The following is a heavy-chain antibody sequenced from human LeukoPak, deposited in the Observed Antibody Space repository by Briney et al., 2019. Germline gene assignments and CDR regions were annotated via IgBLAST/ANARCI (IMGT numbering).Heavy chain of an antibody. CDR2: ISSSSSYI. J-gene: IGHJ4*02. CDR3: ARDGGVAVAYDY. Sequence: AGGSLRLSCAASGFTFSSYTMDWVRQAPGKGLEWVSSISSSSSYIYYADSVKGRFTISRDNSKNSLYLQMNSLRAEDTAVYYCARDGGVAVAYDYWGQGTLVTVS. D-gene: IGHD6-19*01. CDR1: GFTFSSYT. V-gene: IGHV3-21*01.